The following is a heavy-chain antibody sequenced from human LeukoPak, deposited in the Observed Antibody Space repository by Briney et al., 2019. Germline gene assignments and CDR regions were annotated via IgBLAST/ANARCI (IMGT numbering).Heavy chain of an antibody. D-gene: IGHD3-16*02. Sequence: PSETLSLTCTVSGGSISSYYWSWIRQHPGKGLEWIGYIYYSGSTYYNPSLKSRVTISVDMSKNQFSLKLSSVTAADTAVYYCASLNYDYVWGSYHIFDYWGQGTLVTVSS. CDR1: GGSISSYY. CDR3: ASLNYDYVWGSYHIFDY. CDR2: IYYSGST. V-gene: IGHV4-59*06. J-gene: IGHJ4*02.